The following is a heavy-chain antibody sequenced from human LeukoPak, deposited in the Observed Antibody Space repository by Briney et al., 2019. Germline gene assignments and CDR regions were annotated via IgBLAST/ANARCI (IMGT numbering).Heavy chain of an antibody. D-gene: IGHD6-13*01. CDR3: AKGGIAASDY. CDR1: GFTFSNYW. V-gene: IGHV3-74*01. Sequence: GGSLRLSCAASGFTFSNYWMHWVRQAPGKGLVWVSRINTDGSSTKYADSVKGRFTISRDNAKNTLHLQMNSLRAEDTAMYYCAKGGIAASDYWGQGTLVIVSS. J-gene: IGHJ4*02. CDR2: INTDGSST.